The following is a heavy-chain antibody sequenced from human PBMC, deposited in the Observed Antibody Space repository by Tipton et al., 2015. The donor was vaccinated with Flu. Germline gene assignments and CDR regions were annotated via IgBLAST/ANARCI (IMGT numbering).Heavy chain of an antibody. CDR2: IFHSGNT. V-gene: IGHV4-59*08. D-gene: IGHD4-11*01. CDR3: ARRDYSNYVSEPKNWFDP. Sequence: TLSLTCTVSDDSITFYYWSWVRQPPGKGLEWIGNIFHSGNTYHNPSLKSRVTISVDTSKNQFSLKLSSVTAADTAVYYCARRDYSNYVSEPKNWFDPWGQGALVTVSS. CDR1: DDSITFYY. J-gene: IGHJ5*02.